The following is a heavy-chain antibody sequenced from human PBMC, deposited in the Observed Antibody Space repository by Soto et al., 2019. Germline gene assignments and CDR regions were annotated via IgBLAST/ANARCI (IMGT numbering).Heavy chain of an antibody. Sequence: EVQLVESGGGLVKPGGSLRLSCAASGFTFSDAWMSWVRQAPGKGLEWIGRFRSKTDGGTTDYAAPMKGRFTISRGDSKNTLYLQMNSLKTEDTAVYYCTTEPLAVQQLGGFDYWGQGTLVTVSS. CDR1: GFTFSDAW. J-gene: IGHJ4*02. CDR2: FRSKTDGGTT. D-gene: IGHD6-6*01. CDR3: TTEPLAVQQLGGFDY. V-gene: IGHV3-15*01.